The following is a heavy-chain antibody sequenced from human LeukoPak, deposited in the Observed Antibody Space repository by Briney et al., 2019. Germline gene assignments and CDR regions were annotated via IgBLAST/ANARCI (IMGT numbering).Heavy chain of an antibody. CDR3: AKNGGGSYEFEGDAFDI. Sequence: GGSLRLSCAASGFTFSSYAMHWVRQAPGKGLEWVAVISYDGSNKYYADSVKGRFTISRDNSKNTLSLQMNSLRAEDTAVYYCAKNGGGSYEFEGDAFDIWGQGTMVTVSS. CDR2: ISYDGSNK. V-gene: IGHV3-30-3*02. D-gene: IGHD1-26*01. CDR1: GFTFSSYA. J-gene: IGHJ3*02.